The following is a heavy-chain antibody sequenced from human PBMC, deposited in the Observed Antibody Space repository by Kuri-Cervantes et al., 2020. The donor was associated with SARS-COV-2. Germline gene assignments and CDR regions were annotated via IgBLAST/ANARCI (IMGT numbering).Heavy chain of an antibody. Sequence: SVKVSCKASGGTFSSYAISWVRQAPGQGLEWMGGIIPIFGTANYAQKFQGRVTITTDESTSTAYMELSSLRSEDTAVYYCAREXRTGTMGGYRGQGTLVTVSS. V-gene: IGHV1-69*05. J-gene: IGHJ4*02. CDR3: AREXRTGTMGGY. CDR2: IIPIFGTA. CDR1: GGTFSSYA. D-gene: IGHD1-14*01.